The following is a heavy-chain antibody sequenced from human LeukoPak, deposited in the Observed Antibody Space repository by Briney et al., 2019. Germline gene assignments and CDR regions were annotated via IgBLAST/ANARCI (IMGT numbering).Heavy chain of an antibody. J-gene: IGHJ3*02. V-gene: IGHV3-72*01. Sequence: GGSLRLSCAASGFTFSDYILDWVRQAPGQGLDWVGRIRRGANSYTTEYAASVKGRFTISRDDSKNSLYLHMNSLKTEDTAVYHCSRDGGEGGNSAFDIWGQGTMVTVSS. CDR3: SRDGGEGGNSAFDI. CDR1: GFTFSDYI. CDR2: IRRGANSYTT. D-gene: IGHD3-16*01.